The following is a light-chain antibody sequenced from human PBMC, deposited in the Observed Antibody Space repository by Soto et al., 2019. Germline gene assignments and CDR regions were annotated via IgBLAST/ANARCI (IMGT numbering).Light chain of an antibody. V-gene: IGKV3-20*01. CDR1: QSIGSGS. J-gene: IGKJ1*01. Sequence: IVLTQSPGTLSLSPGERAALSCRASQSIGSGSLAWYQQRPGQAPRLVVYGVSSRATGVPDRFSGSGSGTDFTLTITRLEPEDFAVYYCQEYDDSPPWTFGQGTKVEIK. CDR2: GVS. CDR3: QEYDDSPPWT.